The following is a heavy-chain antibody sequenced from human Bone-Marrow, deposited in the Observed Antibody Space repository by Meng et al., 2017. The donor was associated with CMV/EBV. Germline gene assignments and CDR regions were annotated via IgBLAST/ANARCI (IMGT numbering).Heavy chain of an antibody. CDR2: ISSSSSYI. V-gene: IGHV3-21*01. D-gene: IGHD2-15*01. Sequence: GESLKISCAASGFTFSSYSMNWVRQAPGKGLEWVSSISSSSSYIYYADSVKGRFTISRDNAKNSLYLQMNSLRAEDTAVYYCARDPGYCSGGSCYSASGYYYGMDVWGQGTTVTVSS. J-gene: IGHJ6*02. CDR1: GFTFSSYS. CDR3: ARDPGYCSGGSCYSASGYYYGMDV.